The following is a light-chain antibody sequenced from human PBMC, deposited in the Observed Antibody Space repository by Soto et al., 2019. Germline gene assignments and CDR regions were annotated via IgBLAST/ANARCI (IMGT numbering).Light chain of an antibody. CDR2: DAS. CDR3: QQRSTWLT. Sequence: EIVLTQSPATLSLSPGERATLSCRASQSVSSYLAWYQQKPGQAPRLLIYDASNRSTGIPARFSGSGSGTDFTLTISSLEPEDFADYSCQQRSTWLTFGGGTKVEIK. V-gene: IGKV3-11*01. J-gene: IGKJ4*01. CDR1: QSVSSY.